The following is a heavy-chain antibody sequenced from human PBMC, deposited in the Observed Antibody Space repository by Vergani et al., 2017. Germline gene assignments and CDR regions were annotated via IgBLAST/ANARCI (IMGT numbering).Heavy chain of an antibody. CDR3: TKGSVYYHASAGHGYDPYTGFDL. CDR2: ISWNSGAV. Sequence: EVDLVESGGGLAQPGGSLRLSCEASGITFWKFGMHWVRQGPGKGLEWVSGISWNSGAVDYADSVRGRFTISRDKAKNSLFLEMNSLRFEDTAVYFCTKGSVYYHASAGHGYDPYTGFDLWGQGTLVTVSS. J-gene: IGHJ3*01. V-gene: IGHV3-9*01. CDR1: GITFWKFG. D-gene: IGHD5-12*01.